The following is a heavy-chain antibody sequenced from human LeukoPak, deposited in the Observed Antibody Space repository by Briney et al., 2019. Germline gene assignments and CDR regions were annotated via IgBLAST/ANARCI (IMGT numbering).Heavy chain of an antibody. D-gene: IGHD2/OR15-2a*01. CDR2: ITRDGGT. V-gene: IGHV4-34*01. CDR1: GGSFSGFY. Sequence: TSETLSLTCGVYGGSFSGFYWSWIRQPPGKGLEWIGEITRDGGTNYNPSLKSRVTMSLDTSRNQFSLKLNPVTAADTAVYFCARLSLLNPLLSYWYFDLWGRGTLVTVSS. CDR3: ARLSLLNPLLSYWYFDL. J-gene: IGHJ2*01.